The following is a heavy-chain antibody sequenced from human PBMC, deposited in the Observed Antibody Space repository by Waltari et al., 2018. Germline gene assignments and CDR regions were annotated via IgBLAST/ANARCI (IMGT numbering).Heavy chain of an antibody. CDR3: ARDWNWGFDY. J-gene: IGHJ4*02. CDR2: MKEDGTQK. V-gene: IGHV3-7*01. D-gene: IGHD7-27*01. CDR1: GFRFRNNW. Sequence: EVQLVESGGGLVQPGGSLRLACASSGFRFRNNWMSWVRQGPGKGLEWVANMKEDGTQKYYVDSVRGRFTISRDNTKNTLYLQMNSLRVEDTAVYYCARDWNWGFDYWGQGTLVTVSS.